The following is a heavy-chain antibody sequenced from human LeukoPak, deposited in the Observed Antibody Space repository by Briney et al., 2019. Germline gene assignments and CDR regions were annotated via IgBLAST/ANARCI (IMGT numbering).Heavy chain of an antibody. CDR1: GFTFSSYG. Sequence: GGSLRLSCAASGFTFSSYGMHWVRQAPGKGLEWVAVIWYDGSNKYYADSVKGRFTISRDNSKNTLYLQMNSLRAEDTAVYYCAREKLRGILYYGMDVWGKGTTVTVSS. CDR3: AREKLRGILYYGMDV. V-gene: IGHV3-33*01. CDR2: IWYDGSNK. J-gene: IGHJ6*04. D-gene: IGHD2/OR15-2a*01.